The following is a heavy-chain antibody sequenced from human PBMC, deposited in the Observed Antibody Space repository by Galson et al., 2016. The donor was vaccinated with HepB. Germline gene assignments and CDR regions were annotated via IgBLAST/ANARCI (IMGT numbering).Heavy chain of an antibody. D-gene: IGHD3-10*01. V-gene: IGHV2-5*02. CDR3: ARRRGISVRGITIPAVYF. Sequence: PALVTPTQTLTLTCTVSGFSLNTKDLGVAWIRQPPGKALEWLGLVYWDDDKRFRPSLKSRLTITRDPSKNQVVLKMTNVDPADAGTYYCARRRGISVRGITIPAVYFWGQGALVTVAS. J-gene: IGHJ4*02. CDR1: GFSLNTKDLG. CDR2: VYWDDDK.